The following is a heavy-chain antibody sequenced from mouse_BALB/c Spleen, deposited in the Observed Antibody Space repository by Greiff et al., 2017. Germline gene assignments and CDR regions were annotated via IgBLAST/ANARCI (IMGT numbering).Heavy chain of an antibody. D-gene: IGHD2-2*01. CDR1: GFTFSSFG. J-gene: IGHJ4*01. CDR2: ISSGSSTI. CDR3: ASAIWLRAMDY. V-gene: IGHV5-17*02. Sequence: EVHLVESGGGLVQPGGSRKLSCAASGFTFSSFGMHWVRQAPEKGLEWVAYISSGSSTIYYAATVKGRFTISRVNTKNTLFLQMTSQRSEDTAVCDSASAIWLRAMDYWGQGTSVTVSS.